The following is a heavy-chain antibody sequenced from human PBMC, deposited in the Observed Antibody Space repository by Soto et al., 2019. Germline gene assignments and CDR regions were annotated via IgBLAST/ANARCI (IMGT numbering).Heavy chain of an antibody. CDR3: AKDWDTVTTAYMDV. CDR2: ISGSGGST. D-gene: IGHD4-17*01. J-gene: IGHJ6*03. Sequence: GESLKISCAASGFTFSSYAMSWVRQAPGKGLEWVSAISGSGGSTYYADSVKGRFTISRDNSKNMLYLQMNSLRAEDTAVYYCAKDWDTVTTAYMDVWGKGTTVTVSS. V-gene: IGHV3-23*01. CDR1: GFTFSSYA.